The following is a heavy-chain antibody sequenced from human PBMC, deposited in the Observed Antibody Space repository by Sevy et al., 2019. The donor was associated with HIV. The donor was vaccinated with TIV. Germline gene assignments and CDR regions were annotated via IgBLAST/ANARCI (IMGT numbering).Heavy chain of an antibody. CDR2: IYYSGST. CDR1: GGSISSYY. J-gene: IGHJ3*02. CDR3: ASGSDYGYSSGWYWEEAFDI. Sequence: SETLSLTCTVSGGSISSYYWSWIRKPPGKGLEWIGYIYYSGSTNYNPSLKSRVTISVDTSKNQFSLKLSSVTAADTAVYYCASGSDYGYSSGWYWEEAFDIWGQGTMVTVSS. D-gene: IGHD6-19*01. V-gene: IGHV4-59*01.